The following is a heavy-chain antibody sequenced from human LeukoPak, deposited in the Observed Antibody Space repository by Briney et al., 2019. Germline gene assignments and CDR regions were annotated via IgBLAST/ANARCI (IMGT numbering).Heavy chain of an antibody. CDR2: INSDGTTT. Sequence: GGSLRLSCAGSGFTFISYWMHWVRQAPGKGLVWVARINSDGTTTTYADSVKGRFTSSRDNAMHTLYLQMNSLRAEDTAVYYCARDRVRLDYWGRGTLVTVSS. CDR1: GFTFISYW. CDR3: ARDRVRLDY. J-gene: IGHJ4*02. D-gene: IGHD3-10*01. V-gene: IGHV3-74*01.